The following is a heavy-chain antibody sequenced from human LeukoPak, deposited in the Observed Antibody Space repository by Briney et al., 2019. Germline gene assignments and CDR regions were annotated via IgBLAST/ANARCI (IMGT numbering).Heavy chain of an antibody. D-gene: IGHD3-22*01. Sequence: PSETLSLTCTVSGGSISSYYWSWIRQPPGKGLEWLGYIHYSGSTNYNPSLKSRVTIPVDTSKNQFSLKLSSVTAADTAVYYCARAPYLSPPSYDRGEFDYWGQGTLVTVSS. V-gene: IGHV4-59*01. CDR1: GGSISSYY. CDR2: IHYSGST. CDR3: ARAPYLSPPSYDRGEFDY. J-gene: IGHJ4*02.